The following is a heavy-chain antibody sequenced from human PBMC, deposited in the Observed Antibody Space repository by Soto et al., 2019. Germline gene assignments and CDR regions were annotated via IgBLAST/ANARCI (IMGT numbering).Heavy chain of an antibody. CDR2: ISWDGGST. CDR3: AKAPPPTITGTTSDYFDY. Sequence: EVPLVESGGVVVQPGGSLRLSCAASGFTFDDYTMHWVRQAPGKGLEWVSLISWDGGSTYYADSVKGRFTISRDNSKNSLYLQMNSLRTEDTALYYCAKAPPPTITGTTSDYFDYWGQGTLVTVSS. J-gene: IGHJ4*02. CDR1: GFTFDDYT. D-gene: IGHD1-7*01. V-gene: IGHV3-43*01.